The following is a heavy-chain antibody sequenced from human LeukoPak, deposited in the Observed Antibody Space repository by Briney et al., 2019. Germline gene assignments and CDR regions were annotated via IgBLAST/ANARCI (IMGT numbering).Heavy chain of an antibody. J-gene: IGHJ4*02. D-gene: IGHD3-22*01. CDR2: INDSGST. CDR3: AMGITMSY. V-gene: IGHV4-34*01. Sequence: PSETLSLTCAVYGGSFRGYYWSWIRQPPGKGLEWIGEINDSGSTNYNPSLKSRLTISVDTAKNQLSLKLSSVTAADTAVYYCAMGITMSYWGQGTLVTVSS. CDR1: GGSFRGYY.